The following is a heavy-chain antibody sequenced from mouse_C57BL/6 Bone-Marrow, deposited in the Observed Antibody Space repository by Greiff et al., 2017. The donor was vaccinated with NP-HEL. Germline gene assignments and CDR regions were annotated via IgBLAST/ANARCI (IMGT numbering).Heavy chain of an antibody. CDR3: AREIRRFAY. CDR2: ISSVGSYT. V-gene: IGHV5-6*01. Sequence: EVNLVESGGDLVKPGGSLKLSCAASGFTFSSYGMSWVRQTPDKRLEWVATISSVGSYTYYPDSVKGRFTISRDNAKNTLYLQMSSLKSEDTAMYYCAREIRRFAYWGQGTLVTVSA. CDR1: GFTFSSYG. J-gene: IGHJ3*01.